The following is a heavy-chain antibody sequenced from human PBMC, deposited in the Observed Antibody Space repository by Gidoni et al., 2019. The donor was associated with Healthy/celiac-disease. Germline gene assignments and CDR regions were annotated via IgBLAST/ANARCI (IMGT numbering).Heavy chain of an antibody. V-gene: IGHV4-39*01. Sequence: QLQLQESGPGLVKPSETLSLTCTVSGGSISSSSDYWGWIRQPPGKGLEWIGSIYYSGSTYYNPSLKSRVTISVDTSKNQFSLKLSSVTAADTAVYYCASLGPYYDILTGSGYWGQGTLVTVSS. CDR3: ASLGPYYDILTGSGY. CDR2: IYYSGST. J-gene: IGHJ4*02. CDR1: GGSISSSSDY. D-gene: IGHD3-9*01.